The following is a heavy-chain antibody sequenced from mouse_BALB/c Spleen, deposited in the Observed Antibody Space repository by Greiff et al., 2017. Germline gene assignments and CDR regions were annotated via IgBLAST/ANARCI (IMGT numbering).Heavy chain of an antibody. V-gene: IGHV1-82*01. J-gene: IGHJ4*01. Sequence: VQLQQSGPELVKPGASVKISCKASGYAFSSSWMNWVKQRPGQGLEWIGRIYPGDGDTNYNGKFKGKATLTADKSSSTAYMQLSSLTSVDSAVYFCARDGNTYAMDYWGQGTSVTVSS. CDR2: IYPGDGDT. CDR1: GYAFSSSW. CDR3: ARDGNTYAMDY.